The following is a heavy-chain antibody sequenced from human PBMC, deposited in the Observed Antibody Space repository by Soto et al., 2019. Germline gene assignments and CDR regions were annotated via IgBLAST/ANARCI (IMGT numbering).Heavy chain of an antibody. D-gene: IGHD3-3*01. J-gene: IGHJ4*02. CDR3: ARVWRDVVTLMYYFDY. V-gene: IGHV4-61*01. CDR1: GGSVSSGSYY. CDR2: IYYSGST. Sequence: SETLSLTCTVSGGSVSSGSYYWSWIRQPPGKGLEWIGYIYYSGSTNHNPSLKSRVTISVDTSKNQFSLKLSSVTAADTAVYYCARVWRDVVTLMYYFDYWGQGTLVTVSS.